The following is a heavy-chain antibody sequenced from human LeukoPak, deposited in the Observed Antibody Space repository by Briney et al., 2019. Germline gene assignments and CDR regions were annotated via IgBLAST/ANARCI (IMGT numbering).Heavy chain of an antibody. CDR3: ARGSFVVIPAAMNLGLDN. CDR2: IYGSGST. V-gene: IGHV4-38-2*01. CDR1: GYPISSGFY. Sequence: SETLSLTCAVSGYPISSGFYWGWIRQPPGKGLEWIGIIYGSGSTYYNPSLKSRVTISVDTSKNQFSLKLKSVTAADTAVYYCARGSFVVIPAAMNLGLDNWGQGTLVTVSS. D-gene: IGHD2-2*01. J-gene: IGHJ4*02.